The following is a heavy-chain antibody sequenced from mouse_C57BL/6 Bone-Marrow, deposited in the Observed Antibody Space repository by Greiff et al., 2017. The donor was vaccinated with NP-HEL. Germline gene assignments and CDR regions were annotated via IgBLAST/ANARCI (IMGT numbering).Heavy chain of an antibody. D-gene: IGHD2-2*01. J-gene: IGHJ3*01. Sequence: QVQLQQSGPELVKTGASVKLSCKASGYTFTSYDINWVKQRPGQGLEWIGWIYPRDGSTKYNEKFKGKATLTVDTSSSTAYMELHSLTSEDSAVYFFAREGVMVTTPFAYWGQGTLVTVSA. CDR2: IYPRDGST. V-gene: IGHV1-85*01. CDR3: AREGVMVTTPFAY. CDR1: GYTFTSYD.